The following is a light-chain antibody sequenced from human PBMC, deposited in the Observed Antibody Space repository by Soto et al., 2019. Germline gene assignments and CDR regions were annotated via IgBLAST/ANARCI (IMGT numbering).Light chain of an antibody. V-gene: IGKV1-6*01. CDR2: AAS. CDR1: QGIRTA. CDR3: QQYCDSPRT. Sequence: AIQMTQSPSSLSASVGERVTLSCRASQGIRTALSSFQQRPGNAPTLLISAASRLETGVPARFSGSGSGTDFTLTISRLEPEDFAVYYCQQYCDSPRTFGEGTKVEIK. J-gene: IGKJ1*01.